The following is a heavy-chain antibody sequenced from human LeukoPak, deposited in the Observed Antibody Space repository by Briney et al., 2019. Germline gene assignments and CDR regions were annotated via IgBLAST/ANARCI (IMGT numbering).Heavy chain of an antibody. CDR3: ARVVGDNWFDP. Sequence: GESLKISCKGSGYSFTSYYIGWVRQMPGKGLEWMGIIYPGDSDTRYSPSFQGQVTISADKSINVAYLQWSSLKASDTAMYYCARVVGDNWFDPWGQGTLVTVSS. CDR2: IYPGDSDT. CDR1: GYSFTSYY. J-gene: IGHJ5*02. V-gene: IGHV5-51*01. D-gene: IGHD2-15*01.